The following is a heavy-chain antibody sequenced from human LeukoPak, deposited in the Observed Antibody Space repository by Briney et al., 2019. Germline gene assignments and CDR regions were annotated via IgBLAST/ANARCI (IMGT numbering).Heavy chain of an antibody. V-gene: IGHV4-34*01. CDR1: GGSFSGYY. J-gene: IGHJ4*02. Sequence: SETLSLTCAVYGGSFSGYYWSWIRQPPGKGLEWIGEINHSGSTNYNPSLKSRVTISVDTSKNQFSLKLSSVTAADTAVYYCARVGLRDGYTFDYWGQGTLVTVSS. D-gene: IGHD5-24*01. CDR2: INHSGST. CDR3: ARVGLRDGYTFDY.